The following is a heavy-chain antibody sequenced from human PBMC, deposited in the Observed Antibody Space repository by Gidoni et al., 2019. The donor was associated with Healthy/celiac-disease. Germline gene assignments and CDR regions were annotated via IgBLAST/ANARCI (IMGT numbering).Heavy chain of an antibody. V-gene: IGHV4-34*01. CDR1: GGSFSGYY. Sequence: QVQLQQWGAGLLKPSETLSLTCAVYGGSFSGYYWSWIRQPPGKGLEWIGEINHSGSTNYNPSLKSRVTISVDTSKNQFSLKLSSVTAADTAVYYCARGGLSVAGTGWGYWGQGTLVTVSS. CDR3: ARGGLSVAGTGWGY. D-gene: IGHD6-19*01. CDR2: INHSGST. J-gene: IGHJ4*02.